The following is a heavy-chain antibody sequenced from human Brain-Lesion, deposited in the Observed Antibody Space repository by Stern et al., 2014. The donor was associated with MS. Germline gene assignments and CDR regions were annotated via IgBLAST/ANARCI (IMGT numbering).Heavy chain of an antibody. V-gene: IGHV4-61*02. J-gene: IGHJ6*02. CDR1: GGSISSGGYY. CDR2: IFNSGST. CDR3: ARGRVVPGFQYYATDV. Sequence: VQLVESGPGLVKPSQTLSLSCTVSGGSISSGGYYWSWIRQPAGKGLEWIGRIFNSGSTSYNPSLKSRVTISIDTSKNQFSLRRTPMTAADTAVYYCARGRVVPGFQYYATDVWGQGTTVIVSS. D-gene: IGHD2-2*01.